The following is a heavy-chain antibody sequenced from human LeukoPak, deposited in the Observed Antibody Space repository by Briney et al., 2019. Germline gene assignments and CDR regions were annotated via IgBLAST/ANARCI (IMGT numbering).Heavy chain of an antibody. Sequence: SETLSLTCAVYGGSFSGYYWSWIRQPPGKGLEWIGEINHSGSTNYNPSLKSRVTISVDTSKNQFSLKLSSVTAADTPVYYCARGKRYSYGFFDYWGQGTLVTVSS. CDR2: INHSGST. J-gene: IGHJ4*02. D-gene: IGHD5-18*01. CDR1: GGSFSGYY. V-gene: IGHV4-34*01. CDR3: ARGKRYSYGFFDY.